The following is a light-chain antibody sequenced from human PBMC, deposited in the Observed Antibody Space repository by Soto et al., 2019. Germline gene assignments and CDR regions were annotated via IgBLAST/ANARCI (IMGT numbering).Light chain of an antibody. CDR1: QSISSK. Sequence: EIVMTQSPATLSVSPGERGTLSCRASQSISSKLAWYQQKPGQAPRLLIYGASTRATGIPARFSGSGSGTEFTLTISSLQSEDFAVYYCQQYNNWPRTFGQGTKVEIK. J-gene: IGKJ1*01. V-gene: IGKV3-15*01. CDR3: QQYNNWPRT. CDR2: GAS.